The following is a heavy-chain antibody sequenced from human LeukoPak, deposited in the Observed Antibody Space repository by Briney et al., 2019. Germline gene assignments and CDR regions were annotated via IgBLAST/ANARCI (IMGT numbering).Heavy chain of an antibody. CDR3: ANWDYYDSSGYFAPQDY. J-gene: IGHJ4*02. D-gene: IGHD3-22*01. CDR1: GFTFSSYV. V-gene: IGHV3-23*01. Sequence: GGSLRLSCAASGFTFSSYVMSWVRQAPGKGLEWVSAISGSGGSTYYADSVKGRFTISRDNSKNTLYLQMNSLRAEDTAVYYCANWDYYDSSGYFAPQDYWGQGTLVTVSS. CDR2: ISGSGGST.